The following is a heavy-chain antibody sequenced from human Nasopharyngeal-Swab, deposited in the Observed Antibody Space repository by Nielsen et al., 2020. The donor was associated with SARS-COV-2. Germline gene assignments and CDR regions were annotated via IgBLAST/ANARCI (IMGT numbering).Heavy chain of an antibody. CDR2: INHSGST. J-gene: IGHJ6*03. Sequence: SETLSLTCAVYGGSFSGYYWSWIRQPPGKGLEWIGEINHSGSTNYNPSLKSRVTISVDTSKNQFSLKLSSVTAADTAVYYCARGRHIVATILRYYHYMDVWGKGTTVTVSS. CDR3: ARGRHIVATILRYYHYMDV. CDR1: GGSFSGYY. V-gene: IGHV4-34*01. D-gene: IGHD5-12*01.